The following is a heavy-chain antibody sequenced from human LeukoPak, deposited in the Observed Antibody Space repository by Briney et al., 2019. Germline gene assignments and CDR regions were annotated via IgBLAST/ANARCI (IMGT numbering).Heavy chain of an antibody. J-gene: IGHJ4*02. D-gene: IGHD2-2*01. V-gene: IGHV4-59*01. CDR1: GGSISSYY. CDR2: IYYSGST. Sequence: KPSETLSLTCTVSGGSISSYYWSWIRQTPGKGLEWIGYIYYSGSTNYNPSLKSRVTISVDTSKNQFSLKLSSVTAADTAVYYCARTVCSSTSCWFDYWGQGTLVTVSS. CDR3: ARTVCSSTSCWFDY.